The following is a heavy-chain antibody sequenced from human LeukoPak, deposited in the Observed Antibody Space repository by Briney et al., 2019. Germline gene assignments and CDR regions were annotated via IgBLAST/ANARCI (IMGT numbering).Heavy chain of an antibody. J-gene: IGHJ4*02. V-gene: IGHV1-2*04. CDR1: GYTFTGYY. Sequence: GASVNVSCKASGYTFTGYYMHWVRQAPGQGLEWMGWINPNSGGTNYAQKFQGWVTMTRDTSISTAYMELSRLRSDDTAVYYCARGGRIAAAARGFGYWGQGTLVTVSS. CDR2: INPNSGGT. CDR3: ARGGRIAAAARGFGY. D-gene: IGHD6-13*01.